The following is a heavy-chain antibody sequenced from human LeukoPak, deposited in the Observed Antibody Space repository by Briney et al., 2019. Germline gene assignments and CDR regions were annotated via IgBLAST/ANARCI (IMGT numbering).Heavy chain of an antibody. V-gene: IGHV4-4*02. J-gene: IGHJ4*02. D-gene: IGHD2/OR15-2a*01. Sequence: PSEALSLTCAVSGGSISSSNWWSWVRQPPGKGLEWIGEIYHSGSTDYNPSLESRVTISVDKSNNQFSLKLTSVTAADTAVYFCAVLQSHRPLDYWGQGTLVTVSS. CDR3: AVLQSHRPLDY. CDR1: GGSISSSNW. CDR2: IYHSGST.